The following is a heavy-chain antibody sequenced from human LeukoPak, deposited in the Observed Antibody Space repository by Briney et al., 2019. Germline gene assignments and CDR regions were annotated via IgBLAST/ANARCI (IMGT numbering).Heavy chain of an antibody. CDR3: ARVFSPGNWFDP. D-gene: IGHD1-1*01. V-gene: IGHV1-18*01. CDR2: ISAYNGNT. CDR1: GYTFTSYG. J-gene: IGHJ5*02. Sequence: ASVKVSCKASGYTFTSYGIGWVRQAPGQGLEWMGWISAYNGNTNYAQKLQGRVTMTTDTSTSTAYMELRSLRSDDTAVYYCARVFSPGNWFDPWGQGTLVTVSS.